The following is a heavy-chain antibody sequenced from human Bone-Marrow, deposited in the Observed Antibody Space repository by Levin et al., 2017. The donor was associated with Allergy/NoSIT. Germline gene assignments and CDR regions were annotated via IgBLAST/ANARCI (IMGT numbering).Heavy chain of an antibody. J-gene: IGHJ6*02. Sequence: EASVKVSCKVSGYSLTASSMHWVRQAPGKGLEWIGSFDPQDGQIMYAQKFQGRVTMTEDTSTDTAYMELSSLRSEDTAVYHCATDGVRDDYFGMDVWGQGTTLTVSS. CDR2: FDPQDGQI. V-gene: IGHV1-24*01. CDR3: ATDGVRDDYFGMDV. D-gene: IGHD2-8*01. CDR1: GYSLTASS.